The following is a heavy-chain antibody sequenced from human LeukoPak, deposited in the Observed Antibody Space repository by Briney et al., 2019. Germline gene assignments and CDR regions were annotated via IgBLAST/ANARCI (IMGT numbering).Heavy chain of an antibody. J-gene: IGHJ4*02. CDR2: IWHDGSAE. D-gene: IGHD2-21*02. CDR1: GFIFSSYG. CDR3: AKDSRGDWSGYFDY. Sequence: QTGGSLRLSCAASGFIFSSYGMYWVRQAPGKGLEGVAVIWHDGSAEFYADSVKGRFTISRDDSKDTVYLQMNSLRVEDTALYYCAKDSRGDWSGYFDYWGQGILVTVSS. V-gene: IGHV3-33*03.